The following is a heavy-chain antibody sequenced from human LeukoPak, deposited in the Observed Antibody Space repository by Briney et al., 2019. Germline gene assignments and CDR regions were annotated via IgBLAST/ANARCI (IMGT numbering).Heavy chain of an antibody. J-gene: IGHJ4*02. CDR1: GFTFSSYW. CDR3: ARVREDIVVVPAVSSLDY. CDR2: IEQDGSEK. Sequence: GSLRLSCAASGFTFSSYWMSWVRQAPGKGLEWVANIEQDGSEKYYVDSVKGRFTISRDNAKNSLYLQMNSLRAEDTAVYYCARVREDIVVVPAVSSLDYWGQGTLVTVSS. D-gene: IGHD2-2*01. V-gene: IGHV3-7*01.